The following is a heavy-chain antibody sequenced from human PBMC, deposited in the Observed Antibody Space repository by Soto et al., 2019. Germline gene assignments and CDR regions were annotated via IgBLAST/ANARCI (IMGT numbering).Heavy chain of an antibody. CDR1: GFTFSSYA. J-gene: IGHJ4*02. CDR2: ISGSGGSA. CDR3: AKFSTGSCSSSLVN. Sequence: EVQLLESGGGLVQPGGSLRLSCAASGFTFSSYAMSWVRQAPGKGLEWVSAISGSGGSAYYADTVKGRFTISRDNSMKTVPLQMTRHISEDTDLYKCAKFSTGSCSSSLVNWGEGLLVTVSS. D-gene: IGHD2-15*01. V-gene: IGHV3-23*01.